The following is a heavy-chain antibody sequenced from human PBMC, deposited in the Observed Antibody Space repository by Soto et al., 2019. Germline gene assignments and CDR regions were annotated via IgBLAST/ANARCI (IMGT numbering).Heavy chain of an antibody. V-gene: IGHV3-23*01. CDR1: GFTFSNYA. Sequence: EVQLLESGGGMVQPGGSLRLSCEASGFTFSNYAISWVRQAPGKGLEWVSVISGTGGSAYYADSVKGRFTVSRDNPKNTVFMQMNSLEVEDTALYYCAKDCPVGWLQHDDAFDFWGQGTKVTVSS. CDR3: AKDCPVGWLQHDDAFDF. J-gene: IGHJ3*01. CDR2: ISGTGGSA. D-gene: IGHD5-12*01.